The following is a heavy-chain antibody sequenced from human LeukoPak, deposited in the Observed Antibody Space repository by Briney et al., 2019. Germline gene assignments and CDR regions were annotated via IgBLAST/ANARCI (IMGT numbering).Heavy chain of an antibody. CDR2: IYYSGTT. Sequence: PSETLSLTCIVSGGSISSYYGSWIRQPPGKGLEWIAYIYYSGTTKHNPSLKSRVTISVDTSKNQFSLKLSSVTAADTAVYHCARETAAGQTDYWGQGTLVTVSS. D-gene: IGHD6-13*01. CDR1: GGSISSYY. CDR3: ARETAAGQTDY. J-gene: IGHJ4*02. V-gene: IGHV4-59*01.